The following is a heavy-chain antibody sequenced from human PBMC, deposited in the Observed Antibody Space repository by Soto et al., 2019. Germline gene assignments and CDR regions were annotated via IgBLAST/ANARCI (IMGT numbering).Heavy chain of an antibody. Sequence: QVQLVKFGAEVKKPGSSVKVSCKASEGTFRSNTISWVRQAPGQGLEWMGRIIPILGIANYAQKFQGRVTITADKSTSTSYMELSSLRSEDTAVYYCARARGGWFDYWGQGTLVTVSA. CDR1: EGTFRSNT. J-gene: IGHJ4*02. CDR2: IIPILGIA. D-gene: IGHD6-19*01. V-gene: IGHV1-69*02. CDR3: ARARGGWFDY.